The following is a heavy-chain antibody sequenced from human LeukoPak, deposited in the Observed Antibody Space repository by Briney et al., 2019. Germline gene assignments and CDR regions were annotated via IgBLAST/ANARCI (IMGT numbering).Heavy chain of an antibody. D-gene: IGHD2-15*01. CDR2: INQAGSDK. Sequence: PGGSLRLSCAASGFTVSGSWMSWIRQAPGKGLGWVAHINQAGSDKYYVDSVKGRFTISRDNAENSLFLQMNSLRAEDTAVYYCVSWSGYGAYWGQGTLVTVSS. J-gene: IGHJ4*02. CDR1: GFTVSGSW. CDR3: VSWSGYGAY. V-gene: IGHV3-7*01.